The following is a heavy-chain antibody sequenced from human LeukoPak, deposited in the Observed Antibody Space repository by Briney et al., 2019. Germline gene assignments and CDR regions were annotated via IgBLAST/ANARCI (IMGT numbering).Heavy chain of an antibody. Sequence: PGGSLRLSCAASGFTFSAYWMHWIRQAPGKGLVWVSSINKDATTIKYADSVKGRFTISRDNAENTLYLQMNSLRAEDTAVYYCAKSHYCSSTSCYKIDYYYYYMDVWGKGTTVTVSS. D-gene: IGHD2-2*02. J-gene: IGHJ6*03. V-gene: IGHV3-74*01. CDR3: AKSHYCSSTSCYKIDYYYYYMDV. CDR1: GFTFSAYW. CDR2: INKDATTI.